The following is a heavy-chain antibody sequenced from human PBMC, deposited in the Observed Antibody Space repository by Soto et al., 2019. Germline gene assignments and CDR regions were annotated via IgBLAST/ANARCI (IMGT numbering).Heavy chain of an antibody. Sequence: GESLKISCKGSGYSFTSYWISWVRQMPGKGLEWMGRIDPSDSYTNYSPSFQGHVTISADKSISTAYLQWSSLKASDTAMYYCASYIAVAGPYYYYYGMDVWGQGT. CDR3: ASYIAVAGPYYYYYGMDV. V-gene: IGHV5-10-1*01. CDR1: GYSFTSYW. CDR2: IDPSDSYT. J-gene: IGHJ6*02. D-gene: IGHD6-19*01.